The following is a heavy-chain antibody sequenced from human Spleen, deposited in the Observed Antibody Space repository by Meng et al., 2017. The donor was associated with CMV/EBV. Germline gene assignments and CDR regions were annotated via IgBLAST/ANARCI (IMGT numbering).Heavy chain of an antibody. CDR1: GESFSGFY. CDR2: INHSGST. J-gene: IGHJ4*02. CDR3: ARGARATDY. V-gene: IGHV4-34*01. Sequence: SQTLSLTCGVYGESFSGFYWSWIRQSPGKGLEWIGEINHSGSTNYNPSLKSRVTISVDTSKNQFSLKLSSVTAADTAVYYCARGARATDYWGQGTLVTVSS.